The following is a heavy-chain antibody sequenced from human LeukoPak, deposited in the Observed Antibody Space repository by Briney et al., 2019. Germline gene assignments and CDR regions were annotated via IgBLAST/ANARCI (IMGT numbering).Heavy chain of an antibody. J-gene: IGHJ4*02. Sequence: GASVKVSCKASGGTFSSYGISWVRQAPGQGLEWMGWISTYNANTHYPQKLQGRVTMTTDTSTSTAYMELRSLRSDDTAVYYCAREGPQTLGASDYWGQGTLVTVSS. CDR3: AREGPQTLGASDY. CDR1: GGTFSSYG. CDR2: ISTYNANT. V-gene: IGHV1-18*01. D-gene: IGHD1-26*01.